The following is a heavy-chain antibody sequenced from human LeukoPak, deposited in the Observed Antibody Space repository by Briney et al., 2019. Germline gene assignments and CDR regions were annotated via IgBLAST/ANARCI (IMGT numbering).Heavy chain of an antibody. CDR2: IIPIFGTA. CDR1: GGTFSSYA. Sequence: ASVKVSCKASGGTFSSYAISWVRQAPGQGLEWMGGIIPIFGTANYAQKFQGRVTITADESTSTAYMELSSPRSEDTAVYYCAREGGDTAMVILCDWGQGTLVTVSS. D-gene: IGHD5-18*01. CDR3: AREGGDTAMVILCD. V-gene: IGHV1-69*13. J-gene: IGHJ4*02.